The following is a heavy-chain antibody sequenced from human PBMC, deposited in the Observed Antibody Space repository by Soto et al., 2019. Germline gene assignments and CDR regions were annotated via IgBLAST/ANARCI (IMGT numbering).Heavy chain of an antibody. CDR3: ASDSYGSLGLDY. D-gene: IGHD5-18*01. CDR2: IYYSGST. V-gene: IGHV4-31*03. CDR1: GGSISSGGYY. J-gene: IGHJ4*02. Sequence: QVQLQESGPGLVKPSQTLSLTCTVSGGSISSGGYYWSWIRQHPGKGLEWIGYIYYSGSTYYNPSRKSRVXXXVXXSKNQFSLKLSSVTAADTAVYYCASDSYGSLGLDYWGQGTLVTVSS.